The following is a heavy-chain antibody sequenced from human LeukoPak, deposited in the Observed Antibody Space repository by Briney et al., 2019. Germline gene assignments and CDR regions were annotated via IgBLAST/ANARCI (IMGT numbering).Heavy chain of an antibody. Sequence: GASVKVSCKASGYTFTSYGISWVRQAPGQGLEWMGWISAYNGNTNYAQRLQGRVTMTTDTSTSTAYMELRSLRSDDTAVYYCARDVNYYGSGSYSDFDYWGQGTLVTVSS. CDR1: GYTFTSYG. J-gene: IGHJ4*02. V-gene: IGHV1-18*01. CDR2: ISAYNGNT. CDR3: ARDVNYYGSGSYSDFDY. D-gene: IGHD3-10*01.